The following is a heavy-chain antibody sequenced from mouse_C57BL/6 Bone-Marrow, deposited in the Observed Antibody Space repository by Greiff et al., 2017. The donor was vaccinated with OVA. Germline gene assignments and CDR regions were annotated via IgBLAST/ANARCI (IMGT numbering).Heavy chain of an antibody. J-gene: IGHJ3*01. D-gene: IGHD2-5*01. CDR1: GYTFTDYY. V-gene: IGHV1-26*01. Sequence: VQLQQSGPELVKPGASVKISCKASGYTFTDYYMNWVKQSHGKSLEWIGDINPNNGGTSYNQKFKGKATLTVDKSSSTAYMELRSLTSEDSAVYYCAKGYSNTFAYWGQGTLVTVSA. CDR2: INPNNGGT. CDR3: AKGYSNTFAY.